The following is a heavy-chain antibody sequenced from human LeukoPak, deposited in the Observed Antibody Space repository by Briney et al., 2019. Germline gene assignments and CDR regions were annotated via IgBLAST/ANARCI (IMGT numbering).Heavy chain of an antibody. Sequence: GASVKVSCKVSGYTLTELSMHWVRQAPGKGLEWMGGFDPEDGETIYAQKFQGRVTMTEDTSTDTAYMELSSLRSEDTAVYYCATFPPQYYYGSGSYFSSGMDVWGQETTVTVSS. D-gene: IGHD3-10*01. J-gene: IGHJ6*02. V-gene: IGHV1-24*01. CDR1: GYTLTELS. CDR3: ATFPPQYYYGSGSYFSSGMDV. CDR2: FDPEDGET.